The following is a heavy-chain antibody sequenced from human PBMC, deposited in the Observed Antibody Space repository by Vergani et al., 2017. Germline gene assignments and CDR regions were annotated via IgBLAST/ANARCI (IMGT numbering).Heavy chain of an antibody. CDR3: ARVMYRDEASTGYRLEGMDI. V-gene: IGHV4-61*02. Sequence: QVQLQESGPGLLKPSQTLSLTCTVSGASVSRGTYYWTWIRQPAGKKLEWIVRMYTNGHTIYNPSLESRVNMSVDTSKHQFSLKLRSVTAADTAVYFCARVMYRDEASTGYRLEGMDIWVQGTTVTISS. CDR2: MYTNGHT. J-gene: IGHJ6*02. D-gene: IGHD3-9*01. CDR1: GASVSRGTYY.